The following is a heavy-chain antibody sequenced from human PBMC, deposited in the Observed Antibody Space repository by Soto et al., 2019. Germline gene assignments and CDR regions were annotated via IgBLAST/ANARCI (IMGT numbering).Heavy chain of an antibody. Sequence: TLSLTCTVSGGSIRSGGYYWSWVRQNPRKGLEWIGNIYYSGNTYYNPSLKSRLTISVDTSKNQFSLNLSSVTAADTAVYYCARDRLMATAGTARHYFGLDVWGQGTTVTVS. V-gene: IGHV4-31*03. CDR2: IYYSGNT. CDR1: GGSIRSGGYY. CDR3: ARDRLMATAGTARHYFGLDV. D-gene: IGHD5-18*01. J-gene: IGHJ6*02.